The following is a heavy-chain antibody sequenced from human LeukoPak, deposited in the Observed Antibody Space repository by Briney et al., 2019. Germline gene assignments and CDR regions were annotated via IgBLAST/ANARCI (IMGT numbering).Heavy chain of an antibody. Sequence: SETLSLTCSVSGVSISSYYWSWIRQPPGKGLEWIGYISYSGSTNYNPSLKSRVTISVDTSKNQFSLKLSSVTAADTAVYYCAREFYTALRSWGQGTLVTVSS. V-gene: IGHV4-59*01. J-gene: IGHJ5*02. CDR1: GVSISSYY. D-gene: IGHD2-2*02. CDR2: ISYSGST. CDR3: AREFYTALRS.